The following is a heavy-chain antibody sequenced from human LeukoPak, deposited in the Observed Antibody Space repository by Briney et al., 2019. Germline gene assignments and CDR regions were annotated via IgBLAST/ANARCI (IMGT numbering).Heavy chain of an antibody. V-gene: IGHV4-39*07. CDR2: IYYSGST. CDR3: ARTPIYYFDNSGYYN. CDR1: GGSISSSSHY. Sequence: SETLSLTCTVSGGSISSSSHYWGWIRQPPGKGLEWVASIYYSGSTYYNPSLRSRVTISLDTSKKQFSLRLSSVTAADTAVYYCARTPIYYFDNSGYYNWGQGTLVTVSS. J-gene: IGHJ4*02. D-gene: IGHD3-22*01.